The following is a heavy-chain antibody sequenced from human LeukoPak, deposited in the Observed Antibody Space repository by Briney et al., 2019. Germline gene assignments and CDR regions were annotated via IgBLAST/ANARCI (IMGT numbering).Heavy chain of an antibody. D-gene: IGHD2-2*02. V-gene: IGHV3-23*01. CDR2: ISGGGGST. Sequence: AGGSLRLSCAASGFTFSSYAMSWVRQAPGKGLEWVSVISGGGGSTYYADSVKGRFTISRDNSKNTLFLQMNSLRAEDTAVYYCASRSFRGYCSSTSCYRDYWGQGTLVTVSS. CDR1: GFTFSSYA. CDR3: ASRSFRGYCSSTSCYRDY. J-gene: IGHJ4*02.